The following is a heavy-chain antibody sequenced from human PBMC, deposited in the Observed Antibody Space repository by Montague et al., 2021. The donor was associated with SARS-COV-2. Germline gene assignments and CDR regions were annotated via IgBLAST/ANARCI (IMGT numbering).Heavy chain of an antibody. D-gene: IGHD5-24*01. Sequence: SETLSLTCSVSGGSISSDYWSWIRQSPGKGLEWTGYIYYRGTTNYNPSLKSRVTFSVDTSKNQFSLKPISVTAADTAVYFCAREDRWNWFDPWGQGVLVTVSS. CDR2: IYYRGTT. J-gene: IGHJ5*02. V-gene: IGHV4-59*01. CDR3: AREDRWNWFDP. CDR1: GGSISSDY.